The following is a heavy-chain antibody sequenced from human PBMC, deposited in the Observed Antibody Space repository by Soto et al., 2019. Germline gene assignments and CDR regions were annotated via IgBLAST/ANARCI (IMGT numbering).Heavy chain of an antibody. CDR3: ARSVFP. J-gene: IGHJ5*02. V-gene: IGHV4-31*03. Sequence: QVQLLESGPGLVKPSQTLSLTCTVSGGSISIGGYYWNWLRQHPGKGLEWIGYIYYSGSTYYIPSLKSRVTISVDTSKSQFSLKLSSVTAADTAVYYCARSVFPWGQGTLVTVSS. CDR1: GGSISIGGYY. CDR2: IYYSGST.